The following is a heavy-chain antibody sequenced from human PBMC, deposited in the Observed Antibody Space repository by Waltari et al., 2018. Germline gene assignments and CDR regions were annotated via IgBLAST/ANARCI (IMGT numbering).Heavy chain of an antibody. Sequence: EIHLLESGGGLVQPGGSLSLSCTGSGFSISYFWMHWVRLTPGKGLLGVSRIDGDGTTTTYADSVKGRFTISRDNAKNTVYLDMSSLRVEDTAVYFCTRDWRHMAFDYWGQGTRVTVSS. CDR3: TRDWRHMAFDY. V-gene: IGHV3-74*01. CDR2: IDGDGTTT. CDR1: GFSISYFW. J-gene: IGHJ4*02. D-gene: IGHD1-1*01.